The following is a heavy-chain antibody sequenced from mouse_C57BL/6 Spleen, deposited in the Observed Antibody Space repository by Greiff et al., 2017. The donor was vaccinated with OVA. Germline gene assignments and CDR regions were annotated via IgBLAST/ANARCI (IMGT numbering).Heavy chain of an antibody. V-gene: IGHV1-82*01. CDR2: IYPGDGDT. J-gene: IGHJ1*03. CDR1: GYAFSSSW. CDR3: AREYYGSIYWYFEV. D-gene: IGHD1-1*01. Sequence: QVQLQQSGPELVKPGASVKISCKASGYAFSSSWMNWVKQRPGKGLEWIGRIYPGDGDTNYNGKFKGKATLTADKSSSTAYMQLSSLTSEDSAVYFCAREYYGSIYWYFEVWGTGTTVTVSS.